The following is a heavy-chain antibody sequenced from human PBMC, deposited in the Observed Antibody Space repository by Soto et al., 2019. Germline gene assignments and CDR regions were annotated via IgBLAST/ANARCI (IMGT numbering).Heavy chain of an antibody. V-gene: IGHV1-8*01. Sequence: QVQLVQSGAEVKKPGASVKVSCKASGYTFTSYDINWVRQATGQGLEWMGWMNPNSGNTGYAQKFQGRVTMTRNTALSTAYMELSSLRSENTAVYYCARLTMITFGGVTSKDYWGQGTLVTVSS. CDR2: MNPNSGNT. J-gene: IGHJ4*02. CDR1: GYTFTSYD. D-gene: IGHD3-16*01. CDR3: ARLTMITFGGVTSKDY.